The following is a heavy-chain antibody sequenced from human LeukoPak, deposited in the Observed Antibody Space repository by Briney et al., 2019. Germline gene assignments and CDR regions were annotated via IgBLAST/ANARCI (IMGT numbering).Heavy chain of an antibody. Sequence: ASEKVSCKASGYTFTSYGISWVRQAPGQGLEWMGWISAYNGNTNYAQKLQGRVTMTTDTSTSTAYMELRSLRSDDTAVYYCARVARVYYYDSSGTTETPNWFDPWGQGTLVTVSS. CDR1: GYTFTSYG. J-gene: IGHJ5*02. CDR3: ARVARVYYYDSSGTTETPNWFDP. D-gene: IGHD3-22*01. V-gene: IGHV1-18*01. CDR2: ISAYNGNT.